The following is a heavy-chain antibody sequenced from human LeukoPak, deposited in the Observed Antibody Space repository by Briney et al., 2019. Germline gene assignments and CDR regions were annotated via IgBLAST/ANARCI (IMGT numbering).Heavy chain of an antibody. D-gene: IGHD3-10*01. V-gene: IGHV3-74*01. CDR3: ARNHYGSVDY. J-gene: IGHJ4*02. CDR2: VNGDGSAT. CDR1: GFTFSNYW. Sequence: PGGSLRLSCAASGFTFSNYWMHWVRQAPGKGLVWVSRVNGDGSATNYADSVKGRFTISRDNAKNTLYLQTNSLRPEDTAVYYCARNHYGSVDYWGQGTLVTVSS.